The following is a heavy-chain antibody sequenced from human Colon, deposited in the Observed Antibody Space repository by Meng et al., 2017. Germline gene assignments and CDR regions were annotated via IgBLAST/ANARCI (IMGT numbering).Heavy chain of an antibody. CDR3: ARDPLAVGPTDRGLDS. D-gene: IGHD1-26*01. CDR2: ICSGGIS. J-gene: IGHJ4*02. Sequence: QVQLQESGPRLVKPSQTLSLTCTVSGDSVSSNSYYWTWIRQHPGTGLEWIGYICSGGISHYNPSLKSRITMSIDTSKNQFSLQLTSVTAADTAIYYCARDPLAVGPTDRGLDSWGQGTLVTVSS. V-gene: IGHV4-31*03. CDR1: GDSVSSNSYY.